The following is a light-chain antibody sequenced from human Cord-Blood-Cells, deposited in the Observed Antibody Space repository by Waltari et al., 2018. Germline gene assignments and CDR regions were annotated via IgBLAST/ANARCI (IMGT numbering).Light chain of an antibody. V-gene: IGKV3-20*01. CDR1: QSVSSSY. J-gene: IGKJ1*01. CDR2: GAS. CDR3: QQYGSSPPRT. Sequence: EIVLTQSPGTLSLSPGERATLSCRASQSVSSSYLAWYQQKPGQAPRLLIYGASSRATAIPDRFSVSRSGTDFPLTISRLEPEDFAVYYCQQYGSSPPRTFGQGTKVEIK.